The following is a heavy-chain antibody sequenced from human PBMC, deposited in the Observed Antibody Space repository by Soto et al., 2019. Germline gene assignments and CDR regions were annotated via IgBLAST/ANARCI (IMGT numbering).Heavy chain of an antibody. CDR3: ARDGYDGSGSPYPAY. J-gene: IGHJ4*02. D-gene: IGHD3-10*01. CDR2: IYYLGST. V-gene: IGHV4-59*01. Sequence: LSLTCSVSGGSMSEYFWSWIRQSPGKGLEWIGYIYYLGSTDYNPSLKSRVTISVDTSKRQFSLRLTSVTAADTAVYYCARDGYDGSGSPYPAYWGPGTQVTVSS. CDR1: GGSMSEYF.